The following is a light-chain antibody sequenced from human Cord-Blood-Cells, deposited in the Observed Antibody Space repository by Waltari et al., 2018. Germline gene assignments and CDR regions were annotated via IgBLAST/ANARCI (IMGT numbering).Light chain of an antibody. CDR2: EVS. V-gene: IGLV2-14*01. CDR3: SSYTSSSTRV. Sequence: QSALTQPASVSGSPGQSITISCTGTSSAVGGYTYVSWYQQHPGKAPKLMLYEVSNRPSGVSKRFSGSKSGNTASLTISGLQAEDEADYYCSSYTSSSTRVFGGGTKLTVL. CDR1: SSAVGGYTY. J-gene: IGLJ3*02.